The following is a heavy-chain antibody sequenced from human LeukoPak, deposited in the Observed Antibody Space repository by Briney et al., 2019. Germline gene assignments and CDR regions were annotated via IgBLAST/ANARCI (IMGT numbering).Heavy chain of an antibody. CDR3: ARGTRGDYVSGWFDP. CDR1: GGSFSGYY. J-gene: IGHJ5*02. CDR2: INHSGST. V-gene: IGHV4-34*01. D-gene: IGHD4-17*01. Sequence: KPSETLSLTCAVYGGSFSGYYWSWIRQPPGKGLEWIGEINHSGSTNYNPSLKSRVTISVDTSKNQFSLKLSSVTAADTAVYYCARGTRGDYVSGWFDPWGQGTLVTVSS.